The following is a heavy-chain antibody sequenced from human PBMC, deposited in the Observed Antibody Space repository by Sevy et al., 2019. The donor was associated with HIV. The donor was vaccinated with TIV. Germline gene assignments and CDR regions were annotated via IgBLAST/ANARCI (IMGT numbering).Heavy chain of an antibody. CDR2: IYYSGST. Sequence: SETLSLTCTVSGGSISSSSYYWGWIRQPPGKGLEWIGSIYYSGSTYYNPSLKSRVTISVDTSKNQFSLKLSSVTAADTAGYYCARQGLVRDYDFWSGYYGRWFDPWGQGTLVTVSS. J-gene: IGHJ5*02. CDR1: GGSISSSSYY. D-gene: IGHD3-3*01. V-gene: IGHV4-39*01. CDR3: ARQGLVRDYDFWSGYYGRWFDP.